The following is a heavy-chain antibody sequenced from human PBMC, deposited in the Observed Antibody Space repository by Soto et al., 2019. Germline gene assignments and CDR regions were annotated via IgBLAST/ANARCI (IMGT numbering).Heavy chain of an antibody. Sequence: EVQLLESGGGLVQPGGSLRLSCAASGFTFNNYAMTWVRQAPGKGLEWVSAISGGGDTTSYAESVKGRFTVSRDGSKNTLYLQMSSLRAEDTALYYCAKGRGGSGSLTPRVAFWGQGTLVTVSS. J-gene: IGHJ4*02. CDR1: GFTFNNYA. CDR2: ISGGGDTT. CDR3: AKGRGGSGSLTPRVAF. V-gene: IGHV3-23*01. D-gene: IGHD3-10*01.